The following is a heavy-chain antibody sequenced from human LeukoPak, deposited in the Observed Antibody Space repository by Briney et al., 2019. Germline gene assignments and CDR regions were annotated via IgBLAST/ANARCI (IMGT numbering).Heavy chain of an antibody. CDR1: GDSISGYY. CDR3: ATSTPDDAFDI. J-gene: IGHJ3*02. Sequence: SETLSLTCTVSGDSISGYYWSWIRQPPGKGLEWIGYIYYSGSTNYNPSLKSRVTISVDTSKNQFSLKLSSVTAADTAVYYCATSTPDDAFDIWGQGTMVTVSS. D-gene: IGHD2-15*01. V-gene: IGHV4-59*01. CDR2: IYYSGST.